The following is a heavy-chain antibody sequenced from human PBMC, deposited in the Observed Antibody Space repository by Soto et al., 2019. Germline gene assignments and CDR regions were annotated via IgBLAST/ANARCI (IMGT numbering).Heavy chain of an antibody. CDR2: IIPILGIA. V-gene: IGHV1-69*02. D-gene: IGHD2-2*01. Sequence: SVKVSFKASGGTFSSYTISWVRQAPGQGLEWMGRIIPILGIANYAQKFQGRVTITADKSTSTAYMELSSLRSEDTAVYYCAKSEFCSSASCYHYNWFNPWGQGTLVTVSS. CDR1: GGTFSSYT. CDR3: AKSEFCSSASCYHYNWFNP. J-gene: IGHJ5*02.